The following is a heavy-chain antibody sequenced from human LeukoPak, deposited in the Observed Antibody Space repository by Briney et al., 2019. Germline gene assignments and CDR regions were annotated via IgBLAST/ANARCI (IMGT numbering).Heavy chain of an antibody. Sequence: PSDTLSLTCAVYGGSFSGYYWSWIRQPPRKRLEWIGEINHIGSTNYNPSLKSRVTISVDTSKNQFSLKLSSVTAADTAVYYCARVIGIVGTTLYYGMDVWGQGTTVTVSS. D-gene: IGHD1-26*01. V-gene: IGHV4-34*01. CDR2: INHIGST. CDR3: ARVIGIVGTTLYYGMDV. J-gene: IGHJ6*02. CDR1: GGSFSGYY.